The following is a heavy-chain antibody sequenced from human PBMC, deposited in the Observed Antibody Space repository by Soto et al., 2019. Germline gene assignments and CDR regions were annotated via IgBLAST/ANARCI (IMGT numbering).Heavy chain of an antibody. CDR2: ISSSSSYI. Sequence: GGSLRLSCAASGFTFSSYSMNWVRQAPGKGLEWVSSISSSSSYIYYADSVKGRFTISRDNAKNSLYLQMNSLRAEDTAVYYCARGIAALPLYYFDYWGQGTLVTVSS. D-gene: IGHD6-6*01. J-gene: IGHJ4*02. V-gene: IGHV3-21*01. CDR1: GFTFSSYS. CDR3: ARGIAALPLYYFDY.